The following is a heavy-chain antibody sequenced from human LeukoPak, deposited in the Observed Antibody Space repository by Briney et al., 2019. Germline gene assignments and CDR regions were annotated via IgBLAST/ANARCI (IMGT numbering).Heavy chain of an antibody. CDR3: ARASSSWLSKRRYYYYYYMDV. D-gene: IGHD6-13*01. J-gene: IGHJ6*03. Sequence: GASVKVSCKASGYTFTSYDINWVRQATGQGREWMGWMNPNSGNTGYAQKFQGRVTMTRNTSISTAYMELSSLRSEDTAVYYCARASSSWLSKRRYYYYYYMDVWGKGTTVTVSS. CDR1: GYTFTSYD. CDR2: MNPNSGNT. V-gene: IGHV1-8*01.